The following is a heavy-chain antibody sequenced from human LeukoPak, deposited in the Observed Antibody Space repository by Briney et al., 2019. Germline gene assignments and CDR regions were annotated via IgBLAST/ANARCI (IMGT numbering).Heavy chain of an antibody. CDR2: ISYDGSNK. Sequence: GGSLRLSCAASGFAFSSYAMHWVRQAPGKGLEWVAVISYDGSNKYYADSVKGRFTISRDNSKNTLYLQMNSLRAEDTAVYYCARDGSWNYFDYWGQGTLVTVSS. V-gene: IGHV3-30-3*01. CDR1: GFAFSSYA. D-gene: IGHD6-13*01. CDR3: ARDGSWNYFDY. J-gene: IGHJ4*02.